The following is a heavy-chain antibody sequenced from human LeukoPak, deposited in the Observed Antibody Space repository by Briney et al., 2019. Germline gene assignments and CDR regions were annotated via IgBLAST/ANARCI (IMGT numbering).Heavy chain of an antibody. J-gene: IGHJ4*02. CDR2: ITISSTYI. V-gene: IGHV3-21*01. CDR3: ARNPAYGDY. Sequence: PGGSLRPSCAASGFTFSSYTMNWVRQAPGKGLEWVSSITISSTYIYYADSVKGRFTISRDNAKNSLYLQMSSLRAEDTAVYYCARNPAYGDYWGQGTLVTVSS. CDR1: GFTFSSYT. D-gene: IGHD4-17*01.